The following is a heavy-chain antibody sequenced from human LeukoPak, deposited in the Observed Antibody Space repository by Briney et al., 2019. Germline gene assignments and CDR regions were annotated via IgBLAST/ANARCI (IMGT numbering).Heavy chain of an antibody. D-gene: IGHD6-13*01. J-gene: IGHJ4*02. CDR3: AKAAAGTGGPIDY. CDR2: INAGNGNT. V-gene: IGHV1-3*01. Sequence: VASVKVSCKASGYTFTSYAMHWVRQAPGQRLEWMGWINAGNGNTKYSQKFQGRVTITRDTSASTAYMELSSLRSEDTAVYYCAKAAAGTGGPIDYWGQGTLVTVSS. CDR1: GYTFTSYA.